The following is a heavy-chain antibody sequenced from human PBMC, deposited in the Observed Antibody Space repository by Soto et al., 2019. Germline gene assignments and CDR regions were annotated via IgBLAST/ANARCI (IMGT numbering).Heavy chain of an antibody. V-gene: IGHV3-21*01. CDR1: GFTFSSYS. J-gene: IGHJ4*02. D-gene: IGHD5-18*01. CDR3: ARDASYGSYYFDY. CDR2: ISSSSSYI. Sequence: GGSLRLSCAASGFTFSSYSMNWVRQAPGKGLEWVSSISSSSSYIYYADSVKGRFTISRDNAKNSLYLQMNSLRAEDTAVYYCARDASYGSYYFDYWGQGTLVTVSS.